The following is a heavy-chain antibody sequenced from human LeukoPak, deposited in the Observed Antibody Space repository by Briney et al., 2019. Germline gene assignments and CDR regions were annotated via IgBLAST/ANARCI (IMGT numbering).Heavy chain of an antibody. Sequence: ASVKVSCKASGYTFTSYDINWVRQATGQGLEWMGWMNPNSGNTGYAQKFQGRVTMTRNTSISTAYMELSSLRSEDTAVYYCARLAKGFDWSPPWYYYYGMDVWGQGTTVTVSS. CDR2: MNPNSGNT. D-gene: IGHD3-9*01. V-gene: IGHV1-8*01. CDR1: GYTFTSYD. J-gene: IGHJ6*02. CDR3: ARLAKGFDWSPPWYYYYGMDV.